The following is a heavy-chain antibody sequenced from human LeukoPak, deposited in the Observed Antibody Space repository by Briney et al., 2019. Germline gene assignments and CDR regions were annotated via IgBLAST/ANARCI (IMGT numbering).Heavy chain of an antibody. CDR3: AREDRGVFDY. CDR2: IYYSGST. CDR1: GGSVSSGSYY. V-gene: IGHV4-61*01. J-gene: IGHJ4*02. D-gene: IGHD3-10*01. Sequence: SETLSLTCTVSGGSVSSGSYYWSWIRQPPGKGLEWIGYIYYSGSTNYNPSLKSRVTISVDTSKNQFSLKLSSVTAADTAVYYCAREDRGVFDYWGQGTLVTVSS.